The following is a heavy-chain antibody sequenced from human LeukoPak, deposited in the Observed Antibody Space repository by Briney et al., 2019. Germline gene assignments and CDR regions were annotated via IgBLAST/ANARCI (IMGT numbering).Heavy chain of an antibody. V-gene: IGHV3-21*01. CDR1: GFTFSSYE. D-gene: IGHD5-24*01. CDR2: ISTSSSYI. CDR3: ARPRGNVEMATIPFDY. J-gene: IGHJ4*02. Sequence: GGSLRLSCAASGFTFSSYEMNWVRQAPGKGLEWLSSISTSSSYIYYADSVKGRFTISRHNAKNSLYLQMNSLRAEDTAVYYCARPRGNVEMATIPFDYWGQGTLVTVSS.